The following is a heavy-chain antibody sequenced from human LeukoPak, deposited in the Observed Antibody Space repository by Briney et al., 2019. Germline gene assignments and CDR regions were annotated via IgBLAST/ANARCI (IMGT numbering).Heavy chain of an antibody. D-gene: IGHD1-26*01. Sequence: PRWSLRLSCAASGFTFSTYAMTWVRQPPGKGLEWVSAITGSGGSTYYADSVKGRFTISRDNSKNTLYLQMNSLRAEDTAVYYCAKRSGSYCFDYWGQGTLVTVSS. J-gene: IGHJ4*02. CDR1: GFTFSTYA. V-gene: IGHV3-23*01. CDR3: AKRSGSYCFDY. CDR2: ITGSGGST.